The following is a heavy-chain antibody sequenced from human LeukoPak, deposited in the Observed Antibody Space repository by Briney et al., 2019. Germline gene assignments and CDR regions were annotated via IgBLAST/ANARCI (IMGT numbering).Heavy chain of an antibody. V-gene: IGHV3-53*01. CDR1: GFTVSSNY. CDR3: ARDSTSGWYHDS. J-gene: IGHJ4*02. CDR2: IYSRGST. D-gene: IGHD6-19*01. Sequence: GGSLRLSCAASGFTVSSNYMSWVRQAPGKGLEWVSVIYSRGSTYYADSVKGRFTISRDNSKNTLYLQMNSLRAEDTAVYYCARDSTSGWYHDSWGQGTLVTVSS.